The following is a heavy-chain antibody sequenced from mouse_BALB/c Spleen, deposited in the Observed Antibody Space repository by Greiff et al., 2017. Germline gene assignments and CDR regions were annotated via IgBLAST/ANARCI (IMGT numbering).Heavy chain of an antibody. Sequence: EVQVVESGGGLVKPGGSLKLSCAASGFTFSDYYMYWVRQTPEKRLEWVATISDGGSYTYYPDSVKGRFTISRDNAKNNLYLQMSSLKSEDTAMYYCARDRHYGSSYRFAYWGQGTLVTVSA. J-gene: IGHJ3*01. CDR3: ARDRHYGSSYRFAY. V-gene: IGHV5-4*02. CDR1: GFTFSDYY. CDR2: ISDGGSYT. D-gene: IGHD1-1*01.